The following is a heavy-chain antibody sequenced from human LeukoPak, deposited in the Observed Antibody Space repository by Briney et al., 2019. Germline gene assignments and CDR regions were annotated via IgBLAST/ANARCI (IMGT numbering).Heavy chain of an antibody. Sequence: PGGSLRLSCAASGFTFSSYWMSWVRQAPGKGLEWVANIKQDGSEKYYVDSVKGRFTISRDNAKNSLYLQMNSLRAEDTAVYYCASPSINWYRGNSWFDPWGQGTLVTVSS. CDR1: GFTFSSYW. CDR3: ASPSINWYRGNSWFDP. J-gene: IGHJ5*02. D-gene: IGHD6-13*01. CDR2: IKQDGSEK. V-gene: IGHV3-7*01.